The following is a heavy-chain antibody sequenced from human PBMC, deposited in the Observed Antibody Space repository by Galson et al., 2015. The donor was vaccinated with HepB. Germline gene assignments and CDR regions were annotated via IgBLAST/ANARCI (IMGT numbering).Heavy chain of an antibody. Sequence: SLRLSCAASGFTFSSYGMHWVRQAPGKGLEWVAVISYDGSNKYYADSVKGRFTISRDNSKNTLYLQMNSLRAEDTAVYYCAKGVGALDYWGQGTLVTVSS. D-gene: IGHD1-26*01. CDR3: AKGVGALDY. CDR2: ISYDGSNK. J-gene: IGHJ4*02. V-gene: IGHV3-30*18. CDR1: GFTFSSYG.